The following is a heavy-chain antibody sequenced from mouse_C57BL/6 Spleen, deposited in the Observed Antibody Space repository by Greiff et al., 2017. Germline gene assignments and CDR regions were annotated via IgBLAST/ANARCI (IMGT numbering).Heavy chain of an antibody. CDR1: GYAFSSSW. D-gene: IGHD2-1*01. J-gene: IGHJ4*01. Sequence: VQLQQSGPELVKPGASVKNSCKASGYAFSSSWMNWVKQRPGKGLEWIGRIYPGDGDTNYNGKFKGKATLTADNSSSTAYMQLSSLTSEDSAVYFCARGVYYGNWGYAMDYWGQGTSVTVSS. V-gene: IGHV1-82*01. CDR3: ARGVYYGNWGYAMDY. CDR2: IYPGDGDT.